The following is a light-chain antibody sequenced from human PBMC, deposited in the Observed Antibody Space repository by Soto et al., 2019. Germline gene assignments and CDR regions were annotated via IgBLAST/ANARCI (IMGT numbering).Light chain of an antibody. CDR2: GAS. CDR1: QSVSSSY. V-gene: IGKV3-20*01. CDR3: QQYVSSPLT. J-gene: IGKJ4*01. Sequence: EIVLTQSPGTLSLSPGERATLSCRASQSVSSSYFAWYQQKPGQAPRLLIYGASSRATGIPDRFSGSGSGTDFTLTISRLEPEDFAVYYCQQYVSSPLTFGGGTKVEIK.